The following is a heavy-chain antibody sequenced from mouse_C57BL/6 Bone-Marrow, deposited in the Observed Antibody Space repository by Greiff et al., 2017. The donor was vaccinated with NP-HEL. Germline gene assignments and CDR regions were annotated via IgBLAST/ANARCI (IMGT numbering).Heavy chain of an antibody. D-gene: IGHD1-1*01. J-gene: IGHJ4*01. CDR1: GYTFTSYW. CDR3: ASPITTVVKDYAMDY. Sequence: QVQLQQPGAELVKPGASVKVSCKASGYTFTSYWMHWVKQRPGQGLEWIGRIHPSDSDTNYNQKFKGKATLTVDKSSSTAYMQLSSLTSEDSAVYYCASPITTVVKDYAMDYWGQGTSVTVSS. V-gene: IGHV1-74*01. CDR2: IHPSDSDT.